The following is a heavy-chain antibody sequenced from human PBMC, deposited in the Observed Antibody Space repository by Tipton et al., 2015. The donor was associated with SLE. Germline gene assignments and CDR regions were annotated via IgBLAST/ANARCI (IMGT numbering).Heavy chain of an antibody. CDR3: ARDGRSSTSSYYFDY. CDR1: GYSFTSYW. Sequence: QSGAEVKKPGESLKISCKGSGYSFTSYWIGWMRQMPGKGLEWMGIIYPGDSDTRYSPSFQGQVTISADKSISTAYLQWSSLKASDTAMYYCARDGRSSTSSYYFDYWGQGTLVTVSS. CDR2: IYPGDSDT. J-gene: IGHJ4*02. V-gene: IGHV5-51*03. D-gene: IGHD2-2*01.